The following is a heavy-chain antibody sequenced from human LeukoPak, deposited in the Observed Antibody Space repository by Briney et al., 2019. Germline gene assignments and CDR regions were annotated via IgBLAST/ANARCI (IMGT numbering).Heavy chain of an antibody. D-gene: IGHD6-6*01. Sequence: GGSLRLSCAASGFTFSSYSINWVRQAPGKGLEWVSSISSSSSYIYYADSVKGRFTISRDNAKNSLYLQMNSLRAEDTAVYYCARDNRLDDSSSSEGFDYWGQGTLVTVSS. CDR3: ARDNRLDDSSSSEGFDY. CDR1: GFTFSSYS. J-gene: IGHJ4*02. V-gene: IGHV3-21*01. CDR2: ISSSSSYI.